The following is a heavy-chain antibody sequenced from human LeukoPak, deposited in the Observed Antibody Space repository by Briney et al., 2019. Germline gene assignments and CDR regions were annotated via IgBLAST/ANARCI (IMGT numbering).Heavy chain of an antibody. V-gene: IGHV4-38-2*02. Sequence: SETLSLTCTVSGYSISSGYYWGWIRQPPGKGLEWIGSIYHSGSTYYNPSLKSRVTISVDTSKNQFSLKLSSVTAADTAVYYCARSTRVTGVYCSSTSCPVYKNYYYYMDVWGKGTTVTVSS. J-gene: IGHJ6*03. D-gene: IGHD2-2*01. CDR3: ARSTRVTGVYCSSTSCPVYKNYYYYMDV. CDR2: IYHSGST. CDR1: GYSISSGYY.